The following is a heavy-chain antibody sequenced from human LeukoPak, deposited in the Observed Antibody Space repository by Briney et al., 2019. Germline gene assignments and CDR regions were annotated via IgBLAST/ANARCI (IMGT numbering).Heavy chain of an antibody. D-gene: IGHD6-19*01. CDR1: GYTFTSYG. Sequence: ASVKVSCKASGYTFTSYGISWVRQAPGQGLEWMGWISAYNGNTNYALKLQGRVTMTTDTSTSTAYMELRSLRSDDTAVYYCARGKHSSGWYPPYYYYYGMDVWGQGTTVTVSS. CDR3: ARGKHSSGWYPPYYYYYGMDV. CDR2: ISAYNGNT. J-gene: IGHJ6*02. V-gene: IGHV1-18*01.